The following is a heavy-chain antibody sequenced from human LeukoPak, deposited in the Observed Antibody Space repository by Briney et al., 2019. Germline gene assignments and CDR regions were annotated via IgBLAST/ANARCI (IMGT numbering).Heavy chain of an antibody. V-gene: IGHV4-39*07. CDR3: ARVGTGNPGGYYYYMDV. J-gene: IGHJ6*03. Sequence: SETLSLTCTVSGGSISSSSYYWGWIRQPPGKGLEWIGSIYYSGSTYYSPSLKSRVTISVDTSKNQFSLKLSSVTAADTAVYYCARVGTGNPGGYYYYMDVWGKGTTVTVSS. D-gene: IGHD4-23*01. CDR2: IYYSGST. CDR1: GGSISSSSYY.